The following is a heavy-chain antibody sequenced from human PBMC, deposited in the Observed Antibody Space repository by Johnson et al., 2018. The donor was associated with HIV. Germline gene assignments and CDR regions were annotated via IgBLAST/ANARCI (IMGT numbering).Heavy chain of an antibody. CDR1: GFTFSSYG. D-gene: IGHD4-17*01. J-gene: IGHJ3*02. CDR3: AKGDYGDYEGSDAFDI. CDR2: ISYDGSNK. V-gene: IGHV3-30*18. Sequence: QEKLVESGGGVVQPGGSLRLSCAASGFTFSSYGMHWVRQVPGNGLEWVAVISYDGSNKYYADSVKGRFTISRDNSKNMLYLQMNSLRAEDTAVYYCAKGDYGDYEGSDAFDIWVQGTMVTVSS.